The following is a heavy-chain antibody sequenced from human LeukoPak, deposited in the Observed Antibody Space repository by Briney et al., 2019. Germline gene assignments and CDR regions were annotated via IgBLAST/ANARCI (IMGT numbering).Heavy chain of an antibody. Sequence: SETLSLTCTVSGGSLSSYYWSWIRQPPGKGLEWIGYIYYSGSTNYNPSLKSRVTISVDTSKNQFSLKLSSVTAADTAVYYCARDQNRGDPYGMDVWGQGTTVTVSS. CDR2: IYYSGST. CDR3: ARDQNRGDPYGMDV. V-gene: IGHV4-59*01. D-gene: IGHD1/OR15-1a*01. J-gene: IGHJ6*02. CDR1: GGSLSSYY.